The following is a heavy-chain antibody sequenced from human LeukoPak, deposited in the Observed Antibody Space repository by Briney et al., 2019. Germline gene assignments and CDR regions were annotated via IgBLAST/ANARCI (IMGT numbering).Heavy chain of an antibody. CDR2: ITYDGSNK. V-gene: IGHV3-30*03. J-gene: IGHJ4*02. D-gene: IGHD3-22*01. CDR1: GFSFSNFC. Sequence: PGRSLRLSCAASGFSFSNFCMHWVRQAPGKGLEWVAGITYDGSNKYFADSVKGRFTISRDNSKNTLYLQMNSLRAEDTAEYYGATQEGYDNSSHYGFWGRGTVVTVSS. CDR3: ATQEGYDNSSHYGF.